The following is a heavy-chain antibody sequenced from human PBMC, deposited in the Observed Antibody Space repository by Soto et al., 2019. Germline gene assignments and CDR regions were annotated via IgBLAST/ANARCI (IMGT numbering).Heavy chain of an antibody. V-gene: IGHV3-23*01. Sequence: EVQLLESGGGLVQPGGSLRLSCAASGFTFSSYAMSWVRQAPGKGLEWVSAISGSGDTTYYADSVKGRFTISRDNSKNTLYLQRSGLRGGDRAVYYWAKANRGRGFGTGGGWGQGTLVTVSS. CDR2: ISGSGDTT. D-gene: IGHD3-10*01. CDR3: AKANRGRGFGTGGG. J-gene: IGHJ4*02. CDR1: GFTFSSYA.